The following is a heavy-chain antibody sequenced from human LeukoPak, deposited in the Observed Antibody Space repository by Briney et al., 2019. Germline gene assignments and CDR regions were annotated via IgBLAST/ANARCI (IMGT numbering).Heavy chain of an antibody. V-gene: IGHV4-39*07. CDR3: ARNRIQLWNRFDDAFDI. D-gene: IGHD5-18*01. Sequence: KPSETLSLTCTVSGGSISSSSYYWGWIRQPPGKGLEWIGSIYYSGSTYYNPSLKSRVTISVDTSKNQFSLKLSSVTAADTAVYYCARNRIQLWNRFDDAFDIWGQGTMVTVSS. J-gene: IGHJ3*02. CDR2: IYYSGST. CDR1: GGSISSSSYY.